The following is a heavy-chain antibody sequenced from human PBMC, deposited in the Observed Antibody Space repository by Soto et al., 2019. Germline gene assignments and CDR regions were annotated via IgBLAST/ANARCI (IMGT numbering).Heavy chain of an antibody. V-gene: IGHV4-39*01. CDR2: IYYGGTT. Sequence: QLQLQESGPGLVKPSETLSLTCTVSGGSFSSSSYCWGWIRQSPGKGLEWIGNIYYGGTTYYNPSLKRRITISVDTSENQFSLRLSSVTAADTAVYYCATQSSTWPYYFDYWGQGTLVTVSS. CDR3: ATQSSTWPYYFDY. J-gene: IGHJ4*02. D-gene: IGHD6-13*01. CDR1: GGSFSSSSYC.